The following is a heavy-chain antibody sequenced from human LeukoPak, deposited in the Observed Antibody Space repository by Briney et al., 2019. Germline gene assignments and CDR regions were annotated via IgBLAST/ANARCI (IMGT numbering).Heavy chain of an antibody. D-gene: IGHD1-1*01. CDR1: GGSISSGSYY. V-gene: IGHV4-61*02. CDR2: IYTSGST. Sequence: PSETLSLTCTVSGGSISSGSYYWSWIRQPAGKGLEWIGRIYTSGSTNYNPSLKSRVTISVDTSKNQFSLKLSSVTAADTAVYYCARDGIDAFDIWGQGTMVTVSS. CDR3: ARDGIDAFDI. J-gene: IGHJ3*02.